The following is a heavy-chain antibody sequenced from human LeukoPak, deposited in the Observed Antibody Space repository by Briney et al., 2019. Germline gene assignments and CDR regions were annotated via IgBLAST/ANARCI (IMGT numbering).Heavy chain of an antibody. Sequence: SETLSLTCIVSGDSVSGYYWSWIRQPAGKGLEWIGRIYTSGSTNYNPSLKSLVTMSVDTSKNQFSLKLSSVTAADTAVYYCARVGRGSSSWSGGAFDIWGQGTMVTVSS. J-gene: IGHJ3*02. D-gene: IGHD6-13*01. CDR1: GDSVSGYY. CDR3: ARVGRGSSSWSGGAFDI. CDR2: IYTSGST. V-gene: IGHV4-4*07.